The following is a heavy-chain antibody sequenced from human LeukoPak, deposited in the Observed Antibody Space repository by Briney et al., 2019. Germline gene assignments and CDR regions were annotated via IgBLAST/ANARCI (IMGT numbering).Heavy chain of an antibody. J-gene: IGHJ6*03. CDR2: IYYSGST. Sequence: SETLSLTCTVSGGSFSSYYWSWIRQPPGKGLEWIGYIYYSGSTNYNPSLKSRVTISVDTSKNQFSLKLSSVTAADTAVYYCARGLRCSSTSCYTNYYYMDVWGKGTTVTVSS. CDR3: ARGLRCSSTSCYTNYYYMDV. D-gene: IGHD2-2*02. CDR1: GGSFSSYY. V-gene: IGHV4-59*12.